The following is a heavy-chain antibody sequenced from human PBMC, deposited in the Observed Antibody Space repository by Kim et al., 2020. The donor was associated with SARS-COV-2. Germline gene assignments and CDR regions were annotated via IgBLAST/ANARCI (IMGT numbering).Heavy chain of an antibody. V-gene: IGHV3-23*01. J-gene: IGHJ4*02. Sequence: AMRGWGASTYYAAYVKCRLTLTRDNSEDTLYLQMNSLIGADTAVYYCAKISRSTLIAAACIHFFDSWGQGTLVTVSS. CDR3: AKISRSTLIAAACIHFFDS. D-gene: IGHD6-13*01. CDR2: MRGWGAST.